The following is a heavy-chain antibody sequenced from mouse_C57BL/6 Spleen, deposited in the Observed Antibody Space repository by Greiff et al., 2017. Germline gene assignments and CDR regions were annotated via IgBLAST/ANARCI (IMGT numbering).Heavy chain of an antibody. CDR3: ARRCSSYDYAMDD. D-gene: IGHD1-1*01. J-gene: IGHJ4*01. Sequence: VQLQQSGAELARPGASVKLSCKASGYTFTSYGIRWVKQRTGQGLEWIGEIYPRSGNTYYNEKFKGKATLAADKSSSTAYMELRSLTSEDSAVYFCARRCSSYDYAMDDWGQGTSVTVSS. CDR2: IYPRSGNT. V-gene: IGHV1-81*01. CDR1: GYTFTSYG.